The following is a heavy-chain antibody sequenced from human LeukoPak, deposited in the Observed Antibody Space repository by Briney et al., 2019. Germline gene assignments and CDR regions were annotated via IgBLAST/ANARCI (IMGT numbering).Heavy chain of an antibody. Sequence: GESLRLSCAASGCTFSSYAMSWVRQAPGKGLEWVSAISGRGGSTYYPDSVKGRFTISRDNAKNSLYLQMNSLRAEDTALYYCARDYYDSSGYSDHWGQGTLVTVSS. CDR2: ISGRGGST. D-gene: IGHD3-22*01. CDR1: GCTFSSYA. V-gene: IGHV3-23*01. J-gene: IGHJ4*02. CDR3: ARDYYDSSGYSDH.